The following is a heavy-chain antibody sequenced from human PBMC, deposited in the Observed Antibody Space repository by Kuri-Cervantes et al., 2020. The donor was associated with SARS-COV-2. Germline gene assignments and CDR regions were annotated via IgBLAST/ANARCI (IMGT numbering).Heavy chain of an antibody. CDR1: GGTFSSYA. D-gene: IGHD4-11*01. J-gene: IGHJ4*02. V-gene: IGHV1-69*10. CDR3: ASPRDTVTTGFDY. CDR2: IIPIFGIA. Sequence: SVKVSCKASGGTFSSYAISWVRQAPGQGLEWMGGIIPIFGIANYAQKFQGRVTITADKSTSTAYMELSSLRSEDTAVYYCASPRDTVTTGFDYWGQGTLVTVSS.